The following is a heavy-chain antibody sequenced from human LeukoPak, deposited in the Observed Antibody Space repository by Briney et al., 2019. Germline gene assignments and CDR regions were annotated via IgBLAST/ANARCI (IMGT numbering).Heavy chain of an antibody. CDR3: ARHMGLGYSYGYPYFDY. V-gene: IGHV4-59*08. Sequence: SETLSLTCTVSGGSISSYYWSWIRQPPGKGLEWIGYIYYSGSTNYNPSLKSRVTISVDTSKNQFSLKLSSVTAADTAVYYCARHMGLGYSYGYPYFDYWGQRTLVTVSS. CDR2: IYYSGST. CDR1: GGSISSYY. J-gene: IGHJ4*02. D-gene: IGHD5-18*01.